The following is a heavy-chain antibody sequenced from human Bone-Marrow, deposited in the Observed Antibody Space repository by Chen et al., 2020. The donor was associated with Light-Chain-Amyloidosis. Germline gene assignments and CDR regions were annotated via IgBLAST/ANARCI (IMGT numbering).Heavy chain of an antibody. CDR1: GGSIMSSSNF. CDR3: ARAVRIAARRAGGYYGMDV. CDR2: IYYSGNT. J-gene: IGHJ6*02. V-gene: IGHV4-39*07. Sequence: QLQLQESGPRLVKSSGTLSLTCTVSGGSIMSSSNFWGWLRQAPGKGLEWIGSIYYSGNTYMNSSLKNRVAMSVDTSNNQFSLRLNSVTAADTAVYYCARAVRIAARRAGGYYGMDVWGQGTTVTVSS. D-gene: IGHD6-6*01.